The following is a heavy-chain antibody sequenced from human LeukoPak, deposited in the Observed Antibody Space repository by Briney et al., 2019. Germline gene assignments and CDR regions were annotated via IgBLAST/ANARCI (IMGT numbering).Heavy chain of an antibody. CDR3: ARGVIIRGRLGP. Sequence: PGGSLRLSCAASGFTFSNAWMSWVRQAPGKGLEWVANIKEDGSEKYYVESVKGRFTISRDNAKNSLYLQMSSLRAEDTAVYYCARGVIIRGRLGPWGQGTLVTVSS. J-gene: IGHJ5*02. D-gene: IGHD3-16*02. V-gene: IGHV3-7*01. CDR2: IKEDGSEK. CDR1: GFTFSNAW.